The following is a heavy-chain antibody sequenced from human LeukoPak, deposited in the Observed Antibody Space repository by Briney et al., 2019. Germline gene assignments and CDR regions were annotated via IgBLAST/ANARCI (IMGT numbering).Heavy chain of an antibody. D-gene: IGHD3-3*01. J-gene: IGHJ3*02. CDR2: ISGSGGTT. Sequence: GGSLRLSCAASGFTFSTYAMSWVRQAPGKGLEWVSAISGSGGTTHNADSVKGRFTISRDNSKSTLYLQMNSLRAGDTALYYCAKSRSAYPRVDGFDMWGQGTMVTVSS. CDR1: GFTFSTYA. CDR3: AKSRSAYPRVDGFDM. V-gene: IGHV3-23*01.